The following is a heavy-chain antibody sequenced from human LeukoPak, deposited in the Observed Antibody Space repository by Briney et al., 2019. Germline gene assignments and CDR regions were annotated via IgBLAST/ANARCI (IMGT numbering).Heavy chain of an antibody. CDR3: ASLGDSSGYEPLDY. V-gene: IGHV3-30*03. D-gene: IGHD3-22*01. Sequence: GGSLRLSCAASGFTFSTYGMHWVRQAPGKGLEWVAVISSDGNNKYYTDSVKGRFTISRDNAKNSLYLQMNSLRAEDTAVYYCASLGDSSGYEPLDYWGQGTLVTVSS. J-gene: IGHJ4*02. CDR1: GFTFSTYG. CDR2: ISSDGNNK.